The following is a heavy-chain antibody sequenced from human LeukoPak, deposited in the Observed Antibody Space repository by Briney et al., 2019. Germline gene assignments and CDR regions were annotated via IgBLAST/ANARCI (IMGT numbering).Heavy chain of an antibody. CDR2: INPSSGGT. CDR1: GYTFTDYY. J-gene: IGHJ5*02. D-gene: IGHD6-13*01. V-gene: IGHV1-2*02. CDR3: ARVLRVTSWYGEEWFDP. Sequence: ASVNVSCKASGYTFTDYYMHWVRQAPGQGLEWMGWINPSSGGTNYAQKFQGRVTMTSDTSISTAYMELSRLRSDDTAVYYCARVLRVTSWYGEEWFDPWGQGTLVTVSS.